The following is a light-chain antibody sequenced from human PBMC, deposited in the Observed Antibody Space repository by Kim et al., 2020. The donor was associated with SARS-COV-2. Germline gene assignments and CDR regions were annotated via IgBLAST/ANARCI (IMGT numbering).Light chain of an antibody. Sequence: APGKTARISCGGDNMGSKAVHWYQQRPGQAPVLVIYDDSDRPSGIPERFSGSNSGNTATLTISRVEAGDEADYYCQLWDTSSDHVVFGGGTQLTVL. CDR1: NMGSKA. CDR2: DDS. CDR3: QLWDTSSDHVV. J-gene: IGLJ3*02. V-gene: IGLV3-21*03.